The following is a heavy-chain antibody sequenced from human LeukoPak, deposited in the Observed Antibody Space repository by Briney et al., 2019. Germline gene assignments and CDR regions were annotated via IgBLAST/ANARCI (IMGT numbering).Heavy chain of an antibody. CDR2: IHYSGST. Sequence: PSETLSLTCTVSGVSISSSYWSWIRQPPGKGLEWIGYIHYSGSTNYNPSLKSRATISVDTSKAHFSLKLSSVTAADTAVYYCARQIREGWFDPWGQGTLVTVSS. D-gene: IGHD3-16*01. V-gene: IGHV4-59*08. CDR3: ARQIREGWFDP. J-gene: IGHJ5*02. CDR1: GVSISSSY.